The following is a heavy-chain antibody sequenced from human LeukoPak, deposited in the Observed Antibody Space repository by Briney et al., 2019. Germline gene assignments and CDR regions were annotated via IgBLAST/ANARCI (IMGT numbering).Heavy chain of an antibody. CDR1: GYTFSTYW. Sequence: GESLKISCKASGYTFSTYWTSWLRQTPGKGLEWMGIIFPGDSDTRYSPSFQGQVTISADKSISTAYLQWSSLKASDSAMYYCARLPYCGSDCYPNWFDPWGQGTLVTVSS. J-gene: IGHJ5*02. CDR3: ARLPYCGSDCYPNWFDP. D-gene: IGHD2-21*02. CDR2: IFPGDSDT. V-gene: IGHV5-51*01.